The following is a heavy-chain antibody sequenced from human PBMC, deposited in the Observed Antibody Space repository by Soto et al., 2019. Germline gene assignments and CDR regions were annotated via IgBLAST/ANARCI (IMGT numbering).Heavy chain of an antibody. CDR2: IRSKAYGETA. Sequence: HPGGSLRLSCTASGFTFGDYAMRWLRQAPGKGLEWVSFIRSKAYGETAEHAASVRGRFIISRDDSKSIVHLQMNSLKTEDTGVYYCTRDLGFGIAAAGHNWFDPWGQGTQVTVSS. CDR3: TRDLGFGIAAAGHNWFDP. D-gene: IGHD6-13*01. J-gene: IGHJ5*02. CDR1: GFTFGDYA. V-gene: IGHV3-49*03.